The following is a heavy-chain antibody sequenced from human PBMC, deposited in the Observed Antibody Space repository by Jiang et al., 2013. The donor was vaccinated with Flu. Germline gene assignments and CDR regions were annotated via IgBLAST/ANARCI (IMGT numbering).Heavy chain of an antibody. J-gene: IGHJ3*02. CDR2: INHSGST. CDR1: GGSFSGYY. D-gene: IGHD2-2*01. CDR3: ARYLGYCSSTSCRPRLVYDAFDI. V-gene: IGHV4-34*01. Sequence: LLKPSETLSLTCAVYGGSFSGYYWSWIRQPPGKGLEWIGEINHSGSTNYNPSLKSRVTISVDTSKNQFSLKLSSVTAADTAVYYCARYLGYCSSTSCRPRLVYDAFDIWGQGTMVTVSS.